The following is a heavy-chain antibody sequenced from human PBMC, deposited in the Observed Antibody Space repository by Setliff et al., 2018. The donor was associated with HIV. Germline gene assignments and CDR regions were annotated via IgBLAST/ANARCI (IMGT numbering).Heavy chain of an antibody. J-gene: IGHJ4*02. CDR2: VKQDGSDK. Sequence: PGGSLRLSCAASGFSYSTYWMSWVRQALGKGLGWVANVKQDGSDKYYVDSVKGRFTISRDNAKNALYLQMNSLRAEDTAVYYCARFRLYHYSNKVDYWGQGTLFTVSS. V-gene: IGHV3-7*01. CDR3: ARFRLYHYSNKVDY. D-gene: IGHD4-4*01. CDR1: GFSYSTYW.